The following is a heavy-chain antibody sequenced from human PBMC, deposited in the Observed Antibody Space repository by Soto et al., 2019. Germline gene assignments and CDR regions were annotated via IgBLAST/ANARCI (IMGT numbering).Heavy chain of an antibody. D-gene: IGHD3-10*01. CDR2: IYYSGST. CDR1: GGSISSGGYY. CDR3: ARGSSLSGRFDP. Sequence: QVQLQESGPGLVKPSQTLSLTCTVSGGSISSGGYYWSWSRQHPGKGLEWIGYIYYSGSTYYNPSLKSRVTVSVDTAKNQCSLKLSSVTAADTAVYCGARGSSLSGRFDPWGQGTLVTVSS. V-gene: IGHV4-31*03. J-gene: IGHJ5*02.